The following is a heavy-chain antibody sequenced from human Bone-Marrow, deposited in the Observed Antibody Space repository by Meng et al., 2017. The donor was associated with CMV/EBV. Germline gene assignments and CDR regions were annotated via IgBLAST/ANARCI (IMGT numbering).Heavy chain of an antibody. J-gene: IGHJ4*02. Sequence: SECTVSSKYRSWVRQAPGKGLEWVSVIYADYSNSKTYYADSVKGRFTISRDNSKNTLYLQMNSLRAEDTAVYYCARGGCISTSCPFDYWGQGTLVTVSS. D-gene: IGHD2-2*01. CDR3: ARGGCISTSCPFDY. CDR1: ECTVSSKY. CDR2: IYADYSNSKT. V-gene: IGHV3-53*05.